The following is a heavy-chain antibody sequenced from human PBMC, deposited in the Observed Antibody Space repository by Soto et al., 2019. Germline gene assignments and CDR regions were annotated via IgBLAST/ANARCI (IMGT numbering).Heavy chain of an antibody. CDR1: GGTFSSYA. J-gene: IGHJ1*01. V-gene: IGHV1-8*02. CDR2: IIPNSGTA. CDR3: ATWSRYSSGWYPFFQH. Sequence: ASVKVSCKASGGTFSSYAISWVRQAPGQGLEWMGGIIPNSGTAGYAQRFQGRVTMTGNTSISTAYMELSSLRSEDTAVYYCATWSRYSSGWYPFFQHWGQGTLVTVSS. D-gene: IGHD6-19*01.